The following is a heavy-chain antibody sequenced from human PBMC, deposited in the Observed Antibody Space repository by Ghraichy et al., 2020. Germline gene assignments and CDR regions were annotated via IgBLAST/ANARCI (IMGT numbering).Heavy chain of an antibody. CDR3: AIYCSGGSCPIDY. CDR1: GGTFSSYP. D-gene: IGHD2-15*01. Sequence: SVKVSCKASGGTFSSYPISWVRQAPGQGLEWMGRIIPILAMADYARNLQGRVTITADISTSTAYMELSSLRSDDTAMCYCAIYCSGGSCPIDYWGQGTLVTVSS. V-gene: IGHV1-69*02. J-gene: IGHJ4*02. CDR2: IIPILAMA.